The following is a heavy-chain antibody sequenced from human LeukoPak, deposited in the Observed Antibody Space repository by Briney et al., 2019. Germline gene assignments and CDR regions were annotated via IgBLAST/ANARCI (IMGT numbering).Heavy chain of an antibody. Sequence: ASVKVSCKASGYTFTSYGFSWVRQAPGQGLEWMGWISAYNGNTNYAQKFQGRVTMTTDTSTSTAYMELRSLRSDDTAVYYCARRSAYGTGSYYVDYGGQGTLVTVSS. CDR2: ISAYNGNT. V-gene: IGHV1-18*01. CDR1: GYTFTSYG. CDR3: ARRSAYGTGSYYVDY. J-gene: IGHJ4*02. D-gene: IGHD3-10*01.